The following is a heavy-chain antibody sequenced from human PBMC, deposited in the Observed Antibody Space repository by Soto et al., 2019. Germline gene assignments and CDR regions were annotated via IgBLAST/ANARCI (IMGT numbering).Heavy chain of an antibody. V-gene: IGHV4-4*07. J-gene: IGHJ4*02. D-gene: IGHD2-8*02. Sequence: QVQLQESGPGLMKPSETLSLTCTVSGASITSSYYWSWIRQPAGKGLEWIGRFSLSGTTNYNPSLRSRVTMSADVSTNPFSLRLTSVTAADTALYYCARGMTPPGAPAWYYFDSWGQGTLVTVSS. CDR2: FSLSGTT. CDR3: ARGMTPPGAPAWYYFDS. CDR1: GASITSSYY.